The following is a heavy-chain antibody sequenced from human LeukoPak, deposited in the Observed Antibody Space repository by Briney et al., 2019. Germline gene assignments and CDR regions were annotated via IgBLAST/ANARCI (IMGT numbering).Heavy chain of an antibody. CDR1: GYSFIGYY. D-gene: IGHD4-23*01. V-gene: IGHV1-2*02. CDR2: INPNSGGT. Sequence: ASVKVSCKASGYSFIGYYMHWVRQAPGQGLEWMGWINPNSGGTNYAQKFQGRVTMTRDTSISTAYMELSGLTSDDTAVYYCARDGNFDIWGQGTMVTVSS. J-gene: IGHJ3*02. CDR3: ARDGNFDI.